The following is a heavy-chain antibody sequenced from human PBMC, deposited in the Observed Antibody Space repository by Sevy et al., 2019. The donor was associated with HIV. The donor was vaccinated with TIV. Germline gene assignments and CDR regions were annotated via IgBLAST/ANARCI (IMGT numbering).Heavy chain of an antibody. D-gene: IGHD3-10*01. J-gene: IGHJ4*02. Sequence: GGSLRLSCTPSGFTFSSYAMHWVRQAPGKGLVWLAVISYDGINKYYADSVRGRFTISRDNFKNTLYLQMNSLRVDDTAVYYCARDRLQFHGSGSYLVDCWGQGTLVTVSS. V-gene: IGHV3-30-3*01. CDR2: ISYDGINK. CDR3: ARDRLQFHGSGSYLVDC. CDR1: GFTFSSYA.